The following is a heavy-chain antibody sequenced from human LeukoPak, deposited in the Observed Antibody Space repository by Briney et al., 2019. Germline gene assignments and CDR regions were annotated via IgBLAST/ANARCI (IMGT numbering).Heavy chain of an antibody. CDR3: AGSSGSYRHIDC. Sequence: SVKVSCKASGYTFTSYGISWVRQAPGQGLEWMGGIIPIFGTANYAQKFQGRVTITAGESTSTAYMELSSLRSEDTAVYYCAGSSGSYRHIDCWGQGTLVTVSS. CDR1: GYTFTSYG. CDR2: IIPIFGTA. V-gene: IGHV1-69*13. J-gene: IGHJ4*02. D-gene: IGHD1-26*01.